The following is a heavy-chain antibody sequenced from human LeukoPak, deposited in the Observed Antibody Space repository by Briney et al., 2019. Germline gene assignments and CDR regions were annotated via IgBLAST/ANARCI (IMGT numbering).Heavy chain of an antibody. J-gene: IGHJ5*02. V-gene: IGHV1-69*13. Sequence: SVKVSCKASGGNFYAISWVRQAPGQGLEWMGGIIPIFGTATYAQKFQGRVTITADESTSTAYMELSSLRSEDTAVYYCARAPLAAAAPGWFDPWGQGTLVTVSS. CDR3: ARAPLAAAAPGWFDP. CDR2: IIPIFGTA. CDR1: GGNFYA. D-gene: IGHD6-13*01.